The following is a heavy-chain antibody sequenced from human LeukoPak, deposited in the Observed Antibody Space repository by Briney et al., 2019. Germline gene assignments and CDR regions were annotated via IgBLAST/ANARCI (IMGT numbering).Heavy chain of an antibody. CDR2: IYYSRST. Sequence: SETLSLTCTVSGGSISSYYWSWIRQPPGKGLEWIGYIYYSRSTNYNPSLKSRVTISVDTSKNQFSLKLSSVTAADTAVYYCARDIRYDDAFDIWGQGTMVTVSS. CDR1: GGSISSYY. V-gene: IGHV4-59*01. CDR3: ARDIRYDDAFDI. D-gene: IGHD1-14*01. J-gene: IGHJ3*02.